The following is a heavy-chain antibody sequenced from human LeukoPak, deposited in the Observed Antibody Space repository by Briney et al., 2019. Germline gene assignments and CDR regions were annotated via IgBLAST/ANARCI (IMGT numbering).Heavy chain of an antibody. J-gene: IGHJ4*02. D-gene: IGHD5-18*01. V-gene: IGHV1-69*04. Sequence: SGKVSCKASGGTFSSYAISWVRQAPGQGLEWMGRIIPILGIANYAQKFQGRVTITADKSTSTAYMELSSLRSEDTGVYYCARSSHTAPEYWGQGTLVTASS. CDR1: GGTFSSYA. CDR2: IIPILGIA. CDR3: ARSSHTAPEY.